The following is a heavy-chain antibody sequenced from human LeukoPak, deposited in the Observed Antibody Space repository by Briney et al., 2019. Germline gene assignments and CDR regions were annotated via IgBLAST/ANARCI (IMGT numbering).Heavy chain of an antibody. Sequence: GGSLRLSCAASGYTFSSYWVTWVRQARGKGLEWVASIKQDGSEQHYVDSVEGRFTISRDNAKNSLYLQRNSVRAEDTAVYYCARFLAVAGTGLRYFELWGRGTLVTVSS. CDR3: ARFLAVAGTGLRYFEL. CDR2: IKQDGSEQ. V-gene: IGHV3-7*01. D-gene: IGHD6-19*01. CDR1: GYTFSSYW. J-gene: IGHJ2*01.